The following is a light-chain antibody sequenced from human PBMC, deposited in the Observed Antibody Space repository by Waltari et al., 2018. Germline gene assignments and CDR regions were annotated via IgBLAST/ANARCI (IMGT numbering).Light chain of an antibody. CDR2: RTS. Sequence: QTVVTQEPSLTVPPGGTVNLTCASSTGAVTSGCSPTWFQQKTGQAPRALIYRTSNKHSWTPARFSGSLLGGKAALTLSSVQPEDEAEYYCLLYCGGAPLFGGGTKLTVL. CDR3: LLYCGGAPL. CDR1: TGAVTSGCS. J-gene: IGLJ2*01. V-gene: IGLV7-43*01.